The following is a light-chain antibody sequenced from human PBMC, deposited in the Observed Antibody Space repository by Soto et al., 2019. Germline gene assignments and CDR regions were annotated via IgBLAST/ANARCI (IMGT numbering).Light chain of an antibody. J-gene: IGLJ3*02. Sequence: QSALTQPRSVSGSPGQSVTISCTGTSSDVGDYNYVSWYQQHPGKAPKLLIYAVNMRPSGVPDRFSGSKSGNTASLTISGLKAEDGADYSCCSYAGSYPWVSGGGPKLTVL. V-gene: IGLV2-11*01. CDR3: CSYAGSYPWV. CDR1: SSDVGDYNY. CDR2: AVN.